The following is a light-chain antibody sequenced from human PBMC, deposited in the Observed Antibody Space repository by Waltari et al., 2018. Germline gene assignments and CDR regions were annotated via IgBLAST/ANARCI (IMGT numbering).Light chain of an antibody. CDR3: LQHNSLPYT. Sequence: DIQMTQSPSSLSASAGDRVTITCRASQDIKTYLNWYQQKPGKTPKRLIYAASSLESGVPSRFSGSGSGTDFTFTSSSLQPEDSATYFCLQHNSLPYTFGQGTKVEIK. CDR2: AAS. V-gene: IGKV1-17*01. CDR1: QDIKTY. J-gene: IGKJ2*01.